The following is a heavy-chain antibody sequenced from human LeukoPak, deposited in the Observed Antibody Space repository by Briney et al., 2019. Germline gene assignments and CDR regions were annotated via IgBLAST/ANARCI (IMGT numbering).Heavy chain of an antibody. V-gene: IGHV1-69*06. CDR1: GGTFSNYA. CDR3: ANRGYCSSTSCYEHNWFDP. Sequence: ASVKVSCKASGGTFSNYAIIWVRQAPGQGLEWMGGIIPIFGTANYAQKFQGRVTITADKSTSTAYMELSSLRSEDTAVYYCANRGYCSSTSCYEHNWFDPWGQGTLVTVSS. D-gene: IGHD2-2*01. J-gene: IGHJ5*02. CDR2: IIPIFGTA.